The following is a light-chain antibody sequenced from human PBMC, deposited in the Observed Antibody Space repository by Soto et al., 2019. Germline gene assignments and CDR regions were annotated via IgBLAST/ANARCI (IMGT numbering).Light chain of an antibody. Sequence: QSALTQPAAVSGSPGQSITISCTGTSSDVGSYKLVSWYQQHPGKAPKLMIYEGSRRPSGVSKRFSGSKSGNTASLTISGLQAEDEADYYCCSYVGSSTWVFGGGTKLTVL. V-gene: IGLV2-23*01. CDR3: CSYVGSSTWV. CDR1: SSDVGSYKL. J-gene: IGLJ2*01. CDR2: EGS.